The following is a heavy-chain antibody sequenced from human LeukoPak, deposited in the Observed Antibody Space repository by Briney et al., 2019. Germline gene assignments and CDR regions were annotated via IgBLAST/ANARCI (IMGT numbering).Heavy chain of an antibody. V-gene: IGHV5-51*01. CDR1: GYSFTRYW. Sequence: GESLKISCKASGYSFTRYWIGWVRQLPGKGLEWMGIIYPGDSDTRYSPSFQGQVTISADKSISTAYLQWSSLKASDTAMYYCARLRRHYYGSGSYYYYYMDVWGKGTTVTISS. CDR3: ARLRRHYYGSGSYYYYYMDV. D-gene: IGHD3-10*01. J-gene: IGHJ6*03. CDR2: IYPGDSDT.